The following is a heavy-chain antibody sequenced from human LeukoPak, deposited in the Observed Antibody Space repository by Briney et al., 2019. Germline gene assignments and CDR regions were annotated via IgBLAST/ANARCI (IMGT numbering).Heavy chain of an antibody. CDR3: ARGQSINYYDSSGYYSDY. V-gene: IGHV3-13*01. J-gene: IGHJ4*02. CDR1: GFTFSSYG. D-gene: IGHD3-22*01. CDR2: IGTDGDT. Sequence: GGSLRLSCAASGFTFSSYGMHWVRQATGKGLEWLSAIGTDGDTYYPGSLKGRFTIPRENAKNFLYLQMNSLRAGDTALYDCARGQSINYYDSSGYYSDYWGQGTLVTVSS.